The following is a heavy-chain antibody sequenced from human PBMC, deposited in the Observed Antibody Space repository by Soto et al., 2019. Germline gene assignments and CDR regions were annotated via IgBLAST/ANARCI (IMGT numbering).Heavy chain of an antibody. D-gene: IGHD6-13*01. V-gene: IGHV4-39*01. CDR3: ARPGIAAADPSADY. CDR1: GGSICSSSYY. J-gene: IGHJ4*02. Sequence: SETLSLTCTVSGGSICSSSYYWGWIRQPPGKGLEWIGSIYYSGSTYYNPSLKSRVTISVDTSKNQFSLKLSSVTAADTAVYYCARPGIAAADPSADYWGQGTLVTVSS. CDR2: IYYSGST.